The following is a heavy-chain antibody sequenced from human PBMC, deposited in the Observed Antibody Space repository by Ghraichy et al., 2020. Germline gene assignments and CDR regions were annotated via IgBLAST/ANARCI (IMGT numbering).Heavy chain of an antibody. V-gene: IGHV3-48*02. CDR3: AREYTTGAEDGFDI. J-gene: IGHJ3*02. CDR2: ISSGSATI. D-gene: IGHD1-1*01. CDR1: GFTFNRHG. Sequence: GESLNISCAASGFTFNRHGMSWVRQAPGKGLEWLSFISSGSATIYYADSVKGRFTISRDNAKNSLYLEMNSLRDEDTALYYCAREYTTGAEDGFDIWGQGTLVTVST.